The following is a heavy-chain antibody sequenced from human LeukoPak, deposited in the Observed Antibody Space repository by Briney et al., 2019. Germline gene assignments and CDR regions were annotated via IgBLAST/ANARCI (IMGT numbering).Heavy chain of an antibody. Sequence: GGSLRPSCAASGFTFSSYSMNWVRQAPGKGLEWVSSISSSSSYIYYADSVKGRFTISRDNAKNSLYLQMNSLRAEDTAVYYCATGGYYDTSGYYHFDYWGQGTLVTVSS. CDR3: ATGGYYDTSGYYHFDY. CDR1: GFTFSSYS. J-gene: IGHJ4*02. V-gene: IGHV3-21*04. D-gene: IGHD3-22*01. CDR2: ISSSSSYI.